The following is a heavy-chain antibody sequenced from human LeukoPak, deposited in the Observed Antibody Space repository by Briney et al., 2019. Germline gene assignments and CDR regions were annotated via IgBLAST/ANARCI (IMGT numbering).Heavy chain of an antibody. CDR3: ARVYDQDFWSGYYRGRDAFDI. CDR1: GYTFTRYY. CDR2: VNPSGVST. Sequence: VSVKVSCKASGYTFTRYYMHWVGQAPGQGLEWMGIVNPSGVSTRYAQKFQGRVTMTSDTSTSTVYMELSSLRSEDTAVYYCARVYDQDFWSGYYRGRDAFDIWGQGTIVTVSS. D-gene: IGHD3-3*01. V-gene: IGHV1-46*01. J-gene: IGHJ3*02.